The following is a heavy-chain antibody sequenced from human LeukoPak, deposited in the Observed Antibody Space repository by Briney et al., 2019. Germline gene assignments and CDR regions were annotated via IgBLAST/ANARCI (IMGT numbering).Heavy chain of an antibody. V-gene: IGHV3-23*01. CDR3: ANTGSYSLY. Sequence: GGSLRLSCAASGFTFSSYGVSWVRQAPGKGLEWVSSITSSGTTNYADSVKDRFIISRDNSKDTLFLQMNSLRVEDTAVYYCANTGSYSLYWGQGTLVTVSS. CDR2: ITSSGTT. D-gene: IGHD1-1*01. CDR1: GFTFSSYG. J-gene: IGHJ4*02.